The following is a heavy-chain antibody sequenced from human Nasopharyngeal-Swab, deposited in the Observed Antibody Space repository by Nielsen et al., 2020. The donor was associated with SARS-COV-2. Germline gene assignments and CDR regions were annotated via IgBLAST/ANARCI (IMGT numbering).Heavy chain of an antibody. V-gene: IGHV3-23*01. CDR3: AKDYRLQDPKQFDY. D-gene: IGHD3-16*01. CDR1: GFTFSSHA. CDR2: IITNGVDK. Sequence: GESLKISCVASGFTFSSHAMSWVRQAPGKGLEWVSGIITNGVDKYYAESVKGRFTVSRDNSRNTLYLQMNSLRAEDTAIYYCAKDYRLQDPKQFDYWGQGILVTVSS. J-gene: IGHJ4*02.